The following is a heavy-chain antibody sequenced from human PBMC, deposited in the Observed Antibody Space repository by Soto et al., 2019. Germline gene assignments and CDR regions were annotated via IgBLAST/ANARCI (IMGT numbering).Heavy chain of an antibody. CDR2: IIPIPGTA. CDR1: GGTFGSYA. D-gene: IGHD2-2*01. J-gene: IGHJ6*02. CDR3: ARSQGTSFSLEFYYYCDYGMDD. V-gene: IGHV1-69*01. Sequence: QVQLVQSGAEVKKPGSSVKVSCKASGGTFGSYAISWVRQAPGQGLEWMGGIIPIPGTANYAQKLQGRVTIAADESTSTAYMELSSLRSADMAVYYCARSQGTSFSLEFYYYCDYGMDDWGQGNTVTVSS.